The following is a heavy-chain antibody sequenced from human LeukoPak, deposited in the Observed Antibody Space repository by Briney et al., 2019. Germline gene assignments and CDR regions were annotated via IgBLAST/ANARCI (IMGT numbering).Heavy chain of an antibody. D-gene: IGHD2-21*02. Sequence: SETLSLTCAVSGGSFSAFFCNWIRQPPGKGLEWIGEINQSGSTNYNPSLKSRVSLSLDTSKNQISLELKSVTAADTAFYYCAYCSDDCHSDYWGQGNLVTVSS. CDR1: GGSFSAFF. J-gene: IGHJ4*02. V-gene: IGHV4-34*01. CDR3: AYCSDDCHSDY. CDR2: INQSGST.